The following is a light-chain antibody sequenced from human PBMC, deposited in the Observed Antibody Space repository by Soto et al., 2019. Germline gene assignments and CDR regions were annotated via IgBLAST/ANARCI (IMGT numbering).Light chain of an antibody. J-gene: IGLJ2*01. CDR1: SSDVGSYNL. CDR2: EVS. Sequence: QSVLTQPASVSGSPGQSITISCTGTSSDVGSYNLVSWYQQHPGKAPKLMIYEVSKRPSRVSNRFSGSKSGNTASLTISGLQAEDEADYYCCSYAGSSTPYVVFGGGTKLTVL. V-gene: IGLV2-23*02. CDR3: CSYAGSSTPYVV.